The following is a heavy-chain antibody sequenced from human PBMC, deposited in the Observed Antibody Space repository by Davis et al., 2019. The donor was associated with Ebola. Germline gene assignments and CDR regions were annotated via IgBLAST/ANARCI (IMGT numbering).Heavy chain of an antibody. Sequence: ASVKVSCNASGYSFTNYAMQWVRQAPGQSLEWLGLFTGVTCKTKYSQKFQGRVTLTRDTSATIGYMQLSGLKSEDTAVYYCARDLEANIGDVGTPMFWGQGTLVSVSS. D-gene: IGHD3-10*02. V-gene: IGHV1-3*01. CDR2: FTGVTCKT. J-gene: IGHJ4*02. CDR3: ARDLEANIGDVGTPMF. CDR1: GYSFTNYA.